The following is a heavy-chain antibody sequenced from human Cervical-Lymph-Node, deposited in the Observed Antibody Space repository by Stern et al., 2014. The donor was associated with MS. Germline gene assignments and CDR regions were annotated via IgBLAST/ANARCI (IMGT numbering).Heavy chain of an antibody. Sequence: VQLVESGGGVVQPGRSLRLSCAASGFTLSSYALHWVRQAPGKGLAWVAVISYDGSDKYYANSVKGRFTISRDNSKNTLDLQMNSLRPEDTAVYYCARVWTTFSVHYYYVMDVWGQGTTVTVSS. D-gene: IGHD2/OR15-2a*01. J-gene: IGHJ6*02. CDR2: ISYDGSDK. CDR1: GFTLSSYA. V-gene: IGHV3-30*01. CDR3: ARVWTTFSVHYYYVMDV.